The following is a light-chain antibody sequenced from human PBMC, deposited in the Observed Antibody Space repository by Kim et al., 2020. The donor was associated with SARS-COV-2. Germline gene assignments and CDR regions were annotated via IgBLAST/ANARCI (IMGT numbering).Light chain of an antibody. CDR2: NDS. V-gene: IGLV3-21*04. Sequence: PGKTASITCGGKNIGSKNVHWYQQKPGQAPVMVIYNDSDRPSGIPERFSGSNSGNTATLTINRGEAGDEADYYCQVWDSSSDHWVFGGGTQLTVL. J-gene: IGLJ3*02. CDR1: NIGSKN. CDR3: QVWDSSSDHWV.